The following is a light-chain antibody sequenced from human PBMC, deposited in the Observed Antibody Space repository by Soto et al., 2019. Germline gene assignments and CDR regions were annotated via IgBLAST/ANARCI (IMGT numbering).Light chain of an antibody. CDR2: EVS. CDR1: SSDVDTYKY. J-gene: IGLJ1*01. V-gene: IGLV2-14*01. CDR3: QSYDSSLSGV. Sequence: QSALTQPASVSGSPGQSITISCTGTSSDVDTYKYVSWYQQHPGKAPKLMIYEVSHRPSGVSDRFSGSKSGNTASLTISGLQAEDEADYYCQSYDSSLSGVFGSGTKLTVL.